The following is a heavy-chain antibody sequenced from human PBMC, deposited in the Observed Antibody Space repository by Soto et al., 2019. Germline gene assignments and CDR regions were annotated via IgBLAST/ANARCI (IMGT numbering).Heavy chain of an antibody. CDR3: ANIPISITMIVVS. CDR1: GFTFSSYA. V-gene: IGHV3-23*01. J-gene: IGHJ4*02. Sequence: QSGGSLRLSCAASGFTFSSYAMSWVRQAPGKGLEWVSAISGSGGSTYYADSVKGRFTISRDNSKNTLYLQMNSLRAEDTAVYYCANIPISITMIVVSWGQGTLVTVSS. D-gene: IGHD3-22*01. CDR2: ISGSGGST.